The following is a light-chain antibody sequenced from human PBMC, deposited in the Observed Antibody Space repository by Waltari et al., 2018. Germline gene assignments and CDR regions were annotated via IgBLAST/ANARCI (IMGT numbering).Light chain of an antibody. CDR1: TSNIGGNS. CDR3: ATWDDSLSVYV. J-gene: IGLJ6*01. Sequence: LPQPPSASGTPGQRVTISCSGSTSNIGGNSVHWYQQLPGTAPKLLMYSSHQRPSGVPDRFSGSKSGTSASLAISELQSDDEGDYYCATWDDSLSVYVFGSGTTVTVL. V-gene: IGLV1-44*01. CDR2: SSH.